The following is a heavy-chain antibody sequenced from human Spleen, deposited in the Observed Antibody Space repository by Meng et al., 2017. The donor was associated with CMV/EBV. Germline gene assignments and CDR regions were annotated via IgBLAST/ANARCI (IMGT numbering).Heavy chain of an antibody. J-gene: IGHJ4*02. D-gene: IGHD1-7*01. CDR1: GGSFSGYY. CDR2: INHSGST. V-gene: IGHV4-34*01. Sequence: SETLSLTCAVSGGSFSGYYWSWIRQSPGKGLEWIGEINHSGSTNYNPSLKSRVTISVDTSKNQFSLKLSSVTAADTAVFYCARSLELRSNTFDYWGQGTLVTVSS. CDR3: ARSLELRSNTFDY.